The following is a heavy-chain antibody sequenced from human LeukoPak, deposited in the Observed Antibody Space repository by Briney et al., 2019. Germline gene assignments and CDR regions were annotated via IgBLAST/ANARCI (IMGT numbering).Heavy chain of an antibody. J-gene: IGHJ3*02. V-gene: IGHV5-51*01. CDR3: AGVRSMDYSEDAFDI. CDR2: IYPGDSDS. Sequence: GGALQISFQDSGSIFPSSWIVWVRQPPGTGQDSMGIIYPGDSDSRYSASFQGQVTISADKSTRTAYLQWGSLKASDTATNYCAGVRSMDYSEDAFDIWGQGTMVTVSS. D-gene: IGHD2-15*01. CDR1: GSIFPSSW.